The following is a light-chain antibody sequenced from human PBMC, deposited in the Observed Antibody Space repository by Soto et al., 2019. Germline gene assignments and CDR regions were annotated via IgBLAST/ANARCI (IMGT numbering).Light chain of an antibody. CDR3: HQYFSVPLT. V-gene: IGKV4-1*01. J-gene: IGKJ4*01. Sequence: DIVMTQSPDSLAVSLGERATINCKSSQRISYSSNNKNYVAWYQQKPGQPPKLLISWASTRESGVPDRFSGSGSGTDFTLTISSLQAEDVAVYYCHQYFSVPLTFGGGTKVEIK. CDR2: WAS. CDR1: QRISYSSNNKNY.